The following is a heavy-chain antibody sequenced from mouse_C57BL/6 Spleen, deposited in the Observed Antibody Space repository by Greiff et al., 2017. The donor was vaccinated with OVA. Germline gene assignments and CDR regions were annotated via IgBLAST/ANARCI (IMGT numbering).Heavy chain of an antibody. CDR2: IDPSDSYT. V-gene: IGHV1-59*01. J-gene: IGHJ2*01. CDR1: GYTFTSYW. Sequence: QVQLQQPGAELVRPGTSVQLSCKASGYTFTSYWMHWVKQRPGQGLEWIGVIDPSDSYTNYNQKFKGKATLTVDTSSSTAYMQLSSLTSEDSAVYYCARAEDYWGQGTTLTVSS. CDR3: ARAEDY.